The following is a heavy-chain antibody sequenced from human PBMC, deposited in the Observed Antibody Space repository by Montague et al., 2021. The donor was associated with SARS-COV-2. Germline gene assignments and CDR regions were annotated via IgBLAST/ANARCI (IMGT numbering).Heavy chain of an antibody. CDR2: MTPSACT. Sequence: SETLSLTCAGDLHCGVVEHRRRSEQHPWNSVTVAGRMTPSACTNYNPSLKSRVTISIDTSKNQFSLKLSSVTAADTAVYYCARFAYRLLFIASYYGMDVWGQGTTVTVSS. CDR3: ARFAYRLLFIASYYGMDV. V-gene: IGHV4-34*01. D-gene: IGHD2-2*01. CDR1: LHCGVVEH. J-gene: IGHJ6*02.